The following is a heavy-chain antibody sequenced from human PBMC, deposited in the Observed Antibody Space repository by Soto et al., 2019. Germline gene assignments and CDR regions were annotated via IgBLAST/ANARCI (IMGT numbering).Heavy chain of an antibody. D-gene: IGHD3-22*01. V-gene: IGHV1-18*01. CDR2: ISAYNGNT. Sequence: QVQLVQSGAEVKKPGASVKVSCKASGYTFTSYGISWVRQAPGQGLEWMGWISAYNGNTNYAQKLQGRVTMTTDTATSTAYMELRSLRSDDTAVYYCARDQPYYYDSSGYYHLGDYWGQGTLVTVSS. CDR3: ARDQPYYYDSSGYYHLGDY. J-gene: IGHJ4*02. CDR1: GYTFTSYG.